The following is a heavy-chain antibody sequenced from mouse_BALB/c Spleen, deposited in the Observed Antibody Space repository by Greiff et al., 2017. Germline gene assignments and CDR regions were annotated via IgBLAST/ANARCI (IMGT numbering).Heavy chain of an antibody. J-gene: IGHJ4*01. Sequence: QVQLQQSGAELVKPGASVKLSCTASGYTFTSYWMHWVKQRPGQGLEWIGEINPSNGRTNYNEKFKSMATLTVDDSSSTAYLRLSSLTSEDAAVYYCARSNYGNSYAMDDWGQGTSVTVSS. CDR3: ARSNYGNSYAMDD. CDR2: INPSNGRT. D-gene: IGHD2-1*01. CDR1: GYTFTSYW. V-gene: IGHV1S81*02.